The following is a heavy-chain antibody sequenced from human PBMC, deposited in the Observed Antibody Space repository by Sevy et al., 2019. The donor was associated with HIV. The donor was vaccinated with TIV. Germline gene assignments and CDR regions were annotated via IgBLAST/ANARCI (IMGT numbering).Heavy chain of an antibody. Sequence: SETLSLTCSVSGDFGIYYWSWIRQLPGEGLEWIGYINCSGSTDYNLSLKSRVTISVDTAKNQFSLKLNSVTAADTAVYFCARAGSWYYGSTGNAFDIWGPGTMVTVSS. V-gene: IGHV4-59*01. J-gene: IGHJ3*02. CDR1: GDFGIYY. D-gene: IGHD3-10*01. CDR2: INCSGST. CDR3: ARAGSWYYGSTGNAFDI.